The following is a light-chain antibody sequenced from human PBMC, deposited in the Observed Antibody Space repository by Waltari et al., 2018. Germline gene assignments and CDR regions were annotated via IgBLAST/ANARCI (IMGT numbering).Light chain of an antibody. CDR3: QQGDGFHPIT. CDR1: QDISSW. V-gene: IGKV1-12*01. CDR2: AVS. J-gene: IGKJ5*01. Sequence: DIQMTQSPSSVSASVGDRVTITCRASQDISSWLAWYQQKPGQAPRLLIYAVSILHSGVPSRFSVSGSGTDFTLTITSLQPEDFAIYYCQQGDGFHPITFGQGTRLE.